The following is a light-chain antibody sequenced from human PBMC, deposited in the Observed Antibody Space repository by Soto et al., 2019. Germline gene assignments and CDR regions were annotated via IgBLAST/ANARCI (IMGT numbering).Light chain of an antibody. CDR3: QQYDNWPPYT. J-gene: IGKJ2*01. Sequence: EIVMTQSPATLAVSPGERVTLSCRANQSVRNNVAWYQLKPGQAPRLLIYGATSRATGIPARFSGIWSGTEFTLRVSSLQSEDFAVYYCQQYDNWPPYTFGQGTKLEIK. V-gene: IGKV3-15*01. CDR2: GAT. CDR1: QSVRNN.